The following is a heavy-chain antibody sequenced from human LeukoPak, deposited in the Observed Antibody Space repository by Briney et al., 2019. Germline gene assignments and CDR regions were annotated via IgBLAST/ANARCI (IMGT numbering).Heavy chain of an antibody. D-gene: IGHD3-22*01. CDR2: IRIPTGAL. CDR3: VRGKLVYYYDNSGYFDS. Sequence: GGSLRLSCAASGFIFSIYTMSWVRQAPGKGLEWLSYIRIPTGALYYADSVKGRFTISRNNAKNSLYLQMNNLRAEDTAVYYCVRGKLVYYYDNSGYFDSWGRGTLVTVSS. V-gene: IGHV3-48*01. CDR1: GFIFSIYT. J-gene: IGHJ4*02.